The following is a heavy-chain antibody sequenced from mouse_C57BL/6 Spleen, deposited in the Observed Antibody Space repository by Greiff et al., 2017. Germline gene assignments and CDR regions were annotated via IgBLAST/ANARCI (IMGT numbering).Heavy chain of an antibody. CDR3: ARSEIFAAY. Sequence: VQRVESGPELVKPGASVKISCKASGYAFSSSWMNWVKQRPGKGLEWIGRIYPGDGDTNYNGKFKGKATLTADKSSSTAYMQLSSLTSEDSAVYFCARSEIFAAYWGQGTLVTVSA. J-gene: IGHJ3*01. CDR1: GYAFSSSW. V-gene: IGHV1-82*01. CDR2: IYPGDGDT.